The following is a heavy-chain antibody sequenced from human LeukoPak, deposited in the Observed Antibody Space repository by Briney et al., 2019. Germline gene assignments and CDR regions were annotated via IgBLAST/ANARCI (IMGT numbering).Heavy chain of an antibody. D-gene: IGHD6-25*01. V-gene: IGHV4-59*01. CDR1: GGSITTYH. CDR2: AYYRGGT. CDR3: ARSYGGYVLDY. Sequence: SETLSLTCTVSGGSITTYHWNWIRQPPGKGLEWIGYAYYRGGTKYNPSLKSRVSLSVDTSKNQVSLKLSSVTAADTAVYFCARSYGGYVLDYWGQGSLVIVSS. J-gene: IGHJ4*02.